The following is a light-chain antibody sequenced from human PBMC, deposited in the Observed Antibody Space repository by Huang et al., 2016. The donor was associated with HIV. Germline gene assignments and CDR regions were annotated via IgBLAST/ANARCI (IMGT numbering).Light chain of an antibody. V-gene: IGKV3-15*01. J-gene: IGKJ4*01. CDR3: QQYNNWRLS. Sequence: IVMTQSPATLSVSPGERVTVSCRANRSVSSNLAWYQQRPGQAPRLLIYGSSTRAPGIPARFSGGGSGTDFSLTISSLQSEDVALYYCQQYNNWRLSFGGGTRVDIE. CDR1: RSVSSN. CDR2: GSS.